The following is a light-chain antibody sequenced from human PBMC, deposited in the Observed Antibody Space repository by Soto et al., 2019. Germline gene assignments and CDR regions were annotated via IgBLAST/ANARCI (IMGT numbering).Light chain of an antibody. Sequence: EIVLTQSPGSLSLSPGQRATLSCRASQSVDTTFFAWYQKKPGQAPRLLIYGASRRATGIPDRFSGSWSGTDFALIISRLEPDDFAVYYCQQYMSSETFGQGTKVEIK. V-gene: IGKV3-20*01. CDR3: QQYMSSET. CDR2: GAS. CDR1: QSVDTTF. J-gene: IGKJ1*01.